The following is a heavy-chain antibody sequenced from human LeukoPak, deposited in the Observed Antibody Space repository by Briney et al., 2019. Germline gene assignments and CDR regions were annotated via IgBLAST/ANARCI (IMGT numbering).Heavy chain of an antibody. Sequence: SETLSLTCAVYGGSFSGYYWSWIRQPPGKGLEWIGEINHSGSTNYNPSLKSRVTISVDTSKNQFSLKLSSVTAADTAVYYCASSGYYYDSSPPPYRAEYFQHWGQGTLVTVSS. CDR1: GGSFSGYY. V-gene: IGHV4-34*01. D-gene: IGHD3-22*01. CDR2: INHSGST. J-gene: IGHJ1*01. CDR3: ASSGYYYDSSPPPYRAEYFQH.